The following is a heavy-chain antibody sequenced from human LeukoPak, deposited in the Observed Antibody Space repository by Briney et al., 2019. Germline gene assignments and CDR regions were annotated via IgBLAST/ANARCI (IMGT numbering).Heavy chain of an antibody. J-gene: IGHJ4*02. CDR3: TPLDTAMVDY. D-gene: IGHD5-18*01. Sequence: GGSLRLSCAASGFTFDDYTMHWVRQAPGKGLEWVSLISWGGGSTYYADSVKGRFTISRDNSKNSLYLQMNSLRTEDTALYYCTPLDTAMVDYWGQGTLVTVSS. CDR1: GFTFDDYT. V-gene: IGHV3-43*01. CDR2: ISWGGGST.